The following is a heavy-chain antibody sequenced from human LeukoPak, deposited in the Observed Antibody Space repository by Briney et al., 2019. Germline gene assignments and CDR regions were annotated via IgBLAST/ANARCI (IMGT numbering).Heavy chain of an antibody. V-gene: IGHV3-21*01. CDR1: GFTFSSYS. J-gene: IGHJ6*03. D-gene: IGHD6-13*01. CDR3: ARVPSAGIYYYYMDV. CDR2: ISSSSSYI. Sequence: GGSLRLSCAASGFTFSSYSMNWVRQAPGKGLEWVSSISSSSSYIYYADSVKGRFTISRDNAKNSLYLQMNSLRAEDTAVYYCARVPSAGIYYYYMDVWGKGTTVTVSS.